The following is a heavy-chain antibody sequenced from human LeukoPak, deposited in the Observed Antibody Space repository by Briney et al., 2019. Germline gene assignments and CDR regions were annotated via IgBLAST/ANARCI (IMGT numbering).Heavy chain of an antibody. CDR3: ARSRRVGNGEYPDY. D-gene: IGHD3-10*01. V-gene: IGHV1-2*02. Sequence: AAVKVSCKASGYTFTGYYMHWVRKTPGQGLAWVGWINPNTGDTNYGRKFQGRVTMTRDTSINTAYMELRSLRSEDTAVYYCARSRRVGNGEYPDYWGQGTLVTVS. CDR2: INPNTGDT. J-gene: IGHJ4*02. CDR1: GYTFTGYY.